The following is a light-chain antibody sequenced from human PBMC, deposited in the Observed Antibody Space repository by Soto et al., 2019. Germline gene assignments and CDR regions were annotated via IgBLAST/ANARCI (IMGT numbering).Light chain of an antibody. Sequence: DIQFTQSPSVLSASVGDTVTITCRASQALSNYLAWYQQKPGKAPDLLIYSASTLQSGVPSRFSGSGSETEFSLAISSLQPEDSATYYCLQDINYPWTFGQGTKVDIK. J-gene: IGKJ1*01. CDR1: QALSNY. CDR3: LQDINYPWT. V-gene: IGKV1-9*01. CDR2: SAS.